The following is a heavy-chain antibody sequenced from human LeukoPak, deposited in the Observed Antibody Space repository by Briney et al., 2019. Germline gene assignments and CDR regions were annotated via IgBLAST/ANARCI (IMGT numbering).Heavy chain of an antibody. V-gene: IGHV1-69*13. CDR3: ARDRGDWQHLVLDY. CDR2: IIPIFGTA. CDR1: AGTFSNYA. J-gene: IGHJ4*02. Sequence: SVKVSCKASAGTFSNYAISWVRQAPGQGLEWLGGIIPIFGTANYAQKFQGRVTITADEPTSIAYMELSSLRSEDTAVYYCARDRGDWQHLVLDYWGQGTLVTVSS. D-gene: IGHD6-13*01.